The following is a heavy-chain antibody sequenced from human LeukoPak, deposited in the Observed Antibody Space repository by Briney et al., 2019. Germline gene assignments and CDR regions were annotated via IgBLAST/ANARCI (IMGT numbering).Heavy chain of an antibody. J-gene: IGHJ5*02. Sequence: TGGSLRLSCAASRFTFSDYYMSWIRQAPGKGLEWVSYISSSGSTIYYADSVKGRFTISRDNAKNSLYLQMNSLRAEDTAVYYCASDGGDVDTAMDTWGQGTLVTVSS. V-gene: IGHV3-11*01. CDR3: ASDGGDVDTAMDT. CDR1: RFTFSDYY. D-gene: IGHD5-18*01. CDR2: ISSSGSTI.